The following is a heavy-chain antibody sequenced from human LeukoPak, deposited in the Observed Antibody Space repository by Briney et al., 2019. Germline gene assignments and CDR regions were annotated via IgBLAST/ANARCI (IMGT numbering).Heavy chain of an antibody. Sequence: SETLSLTCTVSGASITTYYWSWIRQPPGKGLEWIGYIFSRGTTNYNPSLKSRVTISMDTSKNQFSLKLSSVTAADTAVYYCARKLSGWFDRWGQGTLVTVSS. CDR2: IFSRGTT. CDR1: GASITTYY. D-gene: IGHD6-25*01. V-gene: IGHV4-4*09. CDR3: ARKLSGWFDR. J-gene: IGHJ5*02.